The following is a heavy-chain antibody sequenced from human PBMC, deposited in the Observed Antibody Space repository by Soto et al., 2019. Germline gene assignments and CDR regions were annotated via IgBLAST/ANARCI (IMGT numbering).Heavy chain of an antibody. CDR1: GFTFSSYA. D-gene: IGHD5-12*01. CDR2: ISGSGGST. Sequence: GGSLRLSCAASGFTFSSYAMSWVRQAPGKGLEWVSAISGSGGSTYYADSVKGRFTISRDNSKNTLYLQMNSLRAEDTAVYYCAKATGYVDLGYYYYYYMDVWGKGTTVTVSS. V-gene: IGHV3-23*01. J-gene: IGHJ6*03. CDR3: AKATGYVDLGYYYYYYMDV.